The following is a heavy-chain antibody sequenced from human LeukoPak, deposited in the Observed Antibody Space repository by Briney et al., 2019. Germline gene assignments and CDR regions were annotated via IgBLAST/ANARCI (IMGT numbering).Heavy chain of an antibody. CDR3: TRDVHYYMDV. Sequence: GGSLRLSCAASGFTFSSYGMSWVRQAPGKGLEWVGFIRSKAYGGTTEYAASVQGRFTLSRDDSKSIAYLQMDSLKSEDTAIYYCTRDVHYYMDVWGKGTTVTISS. CDR2: IRSKAYGGTT. V-gene: IGHV3-49*04. D-gene: IGHD2-8*01. CDR1: GFTFSSYG. J-gene: IGHJ6*03.